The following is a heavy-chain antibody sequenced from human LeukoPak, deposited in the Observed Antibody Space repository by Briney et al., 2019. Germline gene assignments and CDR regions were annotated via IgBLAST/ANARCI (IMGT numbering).Heavy chain of an antibody. Sequence: GGSLRLSCAASGLTFSNYWMSWVRQAPGKGLEWLANIKQDGSEKYFVDSVKGRFTISRDNAKNSLYLQMNTLRAEDTAVYYCARQWRGSYDYWGQGTLVTVSS. CDR3: ARQWRGSYDY. CDR1: GLTFSNYW. D-gene: IGHD1-26*01. CDR2: IKQDGSEK. V-gene: IGHV3-7*01. J-gene: IGHJ4*02.